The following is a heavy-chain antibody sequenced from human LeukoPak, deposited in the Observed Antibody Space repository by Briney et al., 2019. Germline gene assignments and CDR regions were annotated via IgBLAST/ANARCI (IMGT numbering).Heavy chain of an antibody. D-gene: IGHD2-15*01. CDR2: ISSGSSTI. CDR3: ARGYCSGGSCYNLDY. CDR1: GFSFSSYT. Sequence: GGSLRLSCAASGFSFSSYTMNWVRQAPGKGLEWTSYISSGSSTIYYADSVKGRFAISRDNAKNSLYLQMNSLRAEDTAVYYCARGYCSGGSCYNLDYWGQGTLVTVSS. J-gene: IGHJ4*02. V-gene: IGHV3-48*01.